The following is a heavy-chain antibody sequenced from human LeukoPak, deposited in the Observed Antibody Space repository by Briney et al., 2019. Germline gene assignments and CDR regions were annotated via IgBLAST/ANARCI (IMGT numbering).Heavy chain of an antibody. CDR3: ARDLGGYCSGTSCYRGVYYFDY. D-gene: IGHD2-2*02. Sequence: KSGGSLRLSCAASGFTFSDYYMSWIRQAPGKGLEWVSYISSSGSTIYYADSVKGRFTISRDNAKNSLYLQMNSLRAEDTAVYYCARDLGGYCSGTSCYRGVYYFDYWGQGTLVTVSS. CDR1: GFTFSDYY. CDR2: ISSSGSTI. J-gene: IGHJ4*02. V-gene: IGHV3-11*04.